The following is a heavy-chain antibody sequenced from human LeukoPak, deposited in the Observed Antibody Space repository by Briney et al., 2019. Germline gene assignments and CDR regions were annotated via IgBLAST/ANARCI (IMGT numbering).Heavy chain of an antibody. CDR3: ARDFPVAGTYYFDY. CDR1: GVTFSDYY. Sequence: GGSLRLSCGASGVTFSDYYMSWIRQAPGQGLEWVSYISSSSSYTNYADSVKGRFTISRDNAKNTLYLQMNSLRAEDSALYYCARDFPVAGTYYFDYWGQGTLVTVSS. J-gene: IGHJ4*02. V-gene: IGHV3-11*06. D-gene: IGHD6-19*01. CDR2: ISSSSSYT.